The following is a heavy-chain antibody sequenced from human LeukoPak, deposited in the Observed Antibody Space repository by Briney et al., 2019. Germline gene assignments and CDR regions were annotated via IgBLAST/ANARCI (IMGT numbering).Heavy chain of an antibody. J-gene: IGHJ6*02. Sequence: SETLSLTCTVSGGSISSYYWSWIRQPPGKGLEWIGYIYYSGSTNYNPSLKSRVTMSVDTSKNQFSLELTSVAAADTAIYYCARDVGSSGGYYGMDLWGQGTTVTVSS. CDR3: ARDVGSSGGYYGMDL. V-gene: IGHV4-59*12. CDR1: GGSISSYY. D-gene: IGHD6-6*01. CDR2: IYYSGST.